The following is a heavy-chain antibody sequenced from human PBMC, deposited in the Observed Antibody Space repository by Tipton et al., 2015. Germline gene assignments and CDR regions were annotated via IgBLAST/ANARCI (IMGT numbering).Heavy chain of an antibody. CDR1: AYSISSDYY. J-gene: IGHJ6*02. CDR2: ISYSGST. Sequence: LVQPSETLSLTCAVSAYSISSDYYWGWIRQPPGKGLEWIGYISYSGSTHYNPSLKRRVTISLDTSKNQFSLTLNSVTAADTAVYYCARDLEHGMDVWGQGTTVTVSS. CDR3: ARDLEHGMDV. D-gene: IGHD5-24*01. V-gene: IGHV4-38-2*02.